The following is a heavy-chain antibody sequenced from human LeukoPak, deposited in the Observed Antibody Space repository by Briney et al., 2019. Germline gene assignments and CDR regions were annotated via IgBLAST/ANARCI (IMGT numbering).Heavy chain of an antibody. CDR3: TRPFYGDYVANDAFDI. CDR2: IRSKANSYAT. V-gene: IGHV3-73*01. Sequence: GGSLRLSCAASGFTFSSYAMHWVRQASGKGLEWVGRIRSKANSYATAYAASVKGRFTISRDDSKNTAYLQMNSLKTEDTAVYYCTRPFYGDYVANDAFDIWGQGTMVTVSS. D-gene: IGHD4-17*01. CDR1: GFTFSSYA. J-gene: IGHJ3*02.